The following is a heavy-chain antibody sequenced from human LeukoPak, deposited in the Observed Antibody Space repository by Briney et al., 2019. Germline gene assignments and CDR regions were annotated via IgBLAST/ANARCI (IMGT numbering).Heavy chain of an antibody. Sequence: ASVKVSCKASGYTFTSYDINWVRQATGQGLEWMGWMNPNSGNTGYAQKFQGRVTMTRNTSISTAYMELSSPRSEGTAVYYCVSYWYYYDSSGYPRDYWGQGTLVTVSS. D-gene: IGHD3-22*01. V-gene: IGHV1-8*01. CDR2: MNPNSGNT. CDR3: VSYWYYYDSSGYPRDY. CDR1: GYTFTSYD. J-gene: IGHJ4*02.